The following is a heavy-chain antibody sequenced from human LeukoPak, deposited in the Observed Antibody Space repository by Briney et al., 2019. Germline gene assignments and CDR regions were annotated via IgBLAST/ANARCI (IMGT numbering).Heavy chain of an antibody. J-gene: IGHJ4*02. CDR3: AREAAALDY. D-gene: IGHD6-6*01. V-gene: IGHV3-7*01. Sequence: PGGSLRLSCAASGFTFSSYWMSWVRQAPGKGREWVANIKQDGSEKYYVDSVKGRFTMSRDNAKHSLYLQMNSLRAEDTAVYYCAREAAALDYWGQGTLVTVSS. CDR2: IKQDGSEK. CDR1: GFTFSSYW.